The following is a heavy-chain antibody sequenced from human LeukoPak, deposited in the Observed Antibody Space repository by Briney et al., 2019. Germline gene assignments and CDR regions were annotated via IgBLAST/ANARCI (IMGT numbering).Heavy chain of an antibody. CDR3: ARVSDFQEEIDY. Sequence: ASVKVSCKASGYTFTSYDINWVRQATGQGLEWMGWMNPNSGNTGYAQKFQGRVTMTRNTSISTAYMELSSLRSEDTAVYYCARVSDFQEEIDYWGQGTLVTVSS. V-gene: IGHV1-8*01. CDR2: MNPNSGNT. D-gene: IGHD3-3*01. J-gene: IGHJ4*02. CDR1: GYTFTSYD.